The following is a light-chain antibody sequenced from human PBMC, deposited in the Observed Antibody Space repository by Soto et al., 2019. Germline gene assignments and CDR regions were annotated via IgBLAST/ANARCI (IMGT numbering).Light chain of an antibody. CDR3: QQYGSSLSIT. V-gene: IGKV3-20*01. Sequence: EIVLTQSPGTLSLSPGERATLSCSASQRVGNNYVAWYQQKPGQAPRLLIYAASSRATGIPDRFSGSGSGTAFTLTISRLEPEDFAVYYCQQYGSSLSITFGQGTRLEIK. CDR1: QRVGNNY. J-gene: IGKJ5*01. CDR2: AAS.